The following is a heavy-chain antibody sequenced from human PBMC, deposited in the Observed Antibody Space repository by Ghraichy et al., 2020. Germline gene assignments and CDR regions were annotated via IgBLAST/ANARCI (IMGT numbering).Heavy chain of an antibody. CDR3: ASGTGWLQTY. CDR2: VHGSGST. D-gene: IGHD5-18*01. Sequence: SETLSLTCTVSGGSISNYYCNWFRQPPGKGLEWIGYVHGSGSTKYHPSLESRVTVSSDTAKNEFSLSLTSMTPADMAVYYCASGTGWLQTYWGQGTLVTVSS. CDR1: GGSISNYY. J-gene: IGHJ4*02. V-gene: IGHV4-59*01.